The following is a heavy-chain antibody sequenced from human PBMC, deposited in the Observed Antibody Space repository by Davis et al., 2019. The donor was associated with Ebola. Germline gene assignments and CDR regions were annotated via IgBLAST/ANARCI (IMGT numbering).Heavy chain of an antibody. D-gene: IGHD1-14*01. CDR2: ITWDGGSL. V-gene: IGHV3-43D*03. CDR1: GFPFDEYA. CDR3: TIGNNNQAVGYNGMDV. J-gene: IGHJ6*02. Sequence: GESLKISCAASGFPFDEYAMHWVRQRPGKGLAWVSLITWDGGSLTYADSVKGRFIISRDNAENALYLQMNSLQTEDSALYYCTIGNNNQAVGYNGMDVWGQGTTVTVSS.